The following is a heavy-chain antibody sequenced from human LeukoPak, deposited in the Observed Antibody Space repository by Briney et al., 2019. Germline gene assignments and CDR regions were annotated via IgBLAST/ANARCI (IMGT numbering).Heavy chain of an antibody. Sequence: GGSLRLSCAASGFTFSNAWMSWVRQAPGKGLEWVGRIKSKTDGGTTDYAAPVKGRFTISRDDSKNTLYLQMNSLRAEDTAVYYCAKDPKTVGIVGTTYYYYYYMDVWGKGTTVTISS. V-gene: IGHV3-15*01. D-gene: IGHD1-26*01. CDR3: AKDPKTVGIVGTTYYYYYYMDV. CDR2: IKSKTDGGTT. CDR1: GFTFSNAW. J-gene: IGHJ6*03.